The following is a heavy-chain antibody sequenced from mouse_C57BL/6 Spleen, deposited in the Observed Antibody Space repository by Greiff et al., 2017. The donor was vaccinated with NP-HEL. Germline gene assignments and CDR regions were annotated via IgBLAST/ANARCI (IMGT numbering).Heavy chain of an antibody. V-gene: IGHV5-16*01. CDR2: INYDGSST. CDR3: ASWYRGFDY. CDR1: GFTFSDYY. Sequence: EVKLMESEGGLVQPGSSMKLSCTASGFTFSDYYMAWVRQVPEKGLEWVANINYDGSSTYYLDSLKSRFIISRDNAKNILYLQMSSLKSEDTATYYCASWYRGFDYWGQGTTLTVSS. D-gene: IGHD1-1*02. J-gene: IGHJ2*01.